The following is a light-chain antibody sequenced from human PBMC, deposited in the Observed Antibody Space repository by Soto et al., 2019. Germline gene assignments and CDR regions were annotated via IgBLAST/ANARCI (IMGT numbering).Light chain of an antibody. CDR3: QQYNSYTWT. Sequence: DLQMRQSRSTLSASVGDRVTIPCRASQSISSWLAWYQQKPGKAPKLLIYKASSLESGVPSRFSGSGSGTEFTLTISSLQPDDFATYYCQQYNSYTWTFGQGTKVDIK. CDR2: KAS. J-gene: IGKJ1*01. CDR1: QSISSW. V-gene: IGKV1-5*03.